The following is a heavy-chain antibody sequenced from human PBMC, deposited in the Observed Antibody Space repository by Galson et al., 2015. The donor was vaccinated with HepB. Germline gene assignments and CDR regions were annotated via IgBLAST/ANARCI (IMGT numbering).Heavy chain of an antibody. CDR2: IGRGGDNI. V-gene: IGHV3-23*01. CDR1: GFTFSNYA. J-gene: IGHJ3*02. D-gene: IGHD5/OR15-5a*01. Sequence: SLRLSCAASGFTFSNYAMKWVRQAPGRGLEWVSVIGRGGDNIHYTDSVKGRFTISRDNSKNTLYLQMNSLRAEDTAIYYCEVYIQQGGLDIWGQGTMVTVSS. CDR3: EVYIQQGGLDI.